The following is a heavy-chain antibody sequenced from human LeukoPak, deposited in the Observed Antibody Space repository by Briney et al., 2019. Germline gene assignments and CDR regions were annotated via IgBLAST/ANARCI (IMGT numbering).Heavy chain of an antibody. CDR1: GFIVSGYW. CDR3: AREWQGGIAAAATRTAGDY. V-gene: IGHV3-7*01. CDR2: IKQDGSEK. Sequence: GGSLRLSCAVSGFIVSGYWMTWVRQAPGKGLEWVANIKQDGSEKNYVDSVKGRFTISRDNAENSLFLQMNSLRVEDTAVYYCAREWQGGIAAAATRTAGDYWGQGPLVAVSS. D-gene: IGHD6-13*01. J-gene: IGHJ4*02.